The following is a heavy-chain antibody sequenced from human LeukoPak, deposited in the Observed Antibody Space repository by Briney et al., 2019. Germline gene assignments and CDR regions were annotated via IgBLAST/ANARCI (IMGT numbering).Heavy chain of an antibody. CDR3: ARAGSTGSVDY. Sequence: GGSLRLSCAASAFTFSSYWMTWVRQAPGKGLEWVAIISHGGSKINYVDSVKGRFTVSRDNAKNSLYLQMNSLRAEDTAVYYCARAGSTGSVDYWGQGTLATVSS. CDR1: AFTFSSYW. V-gene: IGHV3-7*04. D-gene: IGHD6-19*01. CDR2: ISHGGSKI. J-gene: IGHJ4*02.